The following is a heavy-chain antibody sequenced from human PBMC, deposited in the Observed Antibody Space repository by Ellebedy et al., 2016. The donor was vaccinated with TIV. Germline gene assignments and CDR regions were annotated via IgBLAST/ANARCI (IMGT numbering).Heavy chain of an antibody. Sequence: PGGSLRLSCAASGFTFSNYNMNWVRQAPGKGLEWVSYISSSSSTIYYADSVKGRFTISRDNAKNSLYLQMNSLRAEDTAVYYCTRDSGWEHDYWGQGTLVTVSS. V-gene: IGHV3-48*01. CDR3: TRDSGWEHDY. J-gene: IGHJ4*02. CDR2: ISSSSSTI. D-gene: IGHD4-23*01. CDR1: GFTFSNYN.